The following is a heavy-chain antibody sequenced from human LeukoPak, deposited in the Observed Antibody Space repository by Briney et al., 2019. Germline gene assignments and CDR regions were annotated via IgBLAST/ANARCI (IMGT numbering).Heavy chain of an antibody. CDR3: AKVLKGAVSSGWFDY. CDR2: FDPEDGET. V-gene: IGHV1-24*01. D-gene: IGHD6-19*01. J-gene: IGHJ4*02. CDR1: GYTLTELS. Sequence: ASVKVSCKVPGYTLTELSMHWVRQAPGKGLEWMGGFDPEDGETIYAQKFQGRVTMTEDTSTDTAYMELSSLRAEDTAVYYCAKVLKGAVSSGWFDYWGQGTLVTVSS.